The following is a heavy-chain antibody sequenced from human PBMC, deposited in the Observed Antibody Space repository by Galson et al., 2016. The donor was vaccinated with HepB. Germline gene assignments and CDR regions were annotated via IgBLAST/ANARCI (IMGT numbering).Heavy chain of an antibody. D-gene: IGHD6-19*01. J-gene: IGHJ3*02. Sequence: CAISGDSVSSNSAAWNWIRQSPSRGLEWLGRTYYRSKWYNDYAVSVKSRIIVNPDTSKSQFSLKLSSVTAADTAVYYCARASPRDSSGWYPDAFDIWGQGTMVTVSS. CDR3: ARASPRDSSGWYPDAFDI. CDR2: TYYRSKWYN. CDR1: GDSVSSNSAA. V-gene: IGHV6-1*01.